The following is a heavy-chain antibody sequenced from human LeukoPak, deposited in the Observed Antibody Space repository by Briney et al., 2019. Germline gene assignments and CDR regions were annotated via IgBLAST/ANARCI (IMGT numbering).Heavy chain of an antibody. CDR2: IISSGGST. Sequence: AGGSLRLSCAASGFTFSDYAMSWVRQAPGKGLEWVSAIISSGGSTYYVDSVEGRFTISRDNSKNTLYLQMNSLRADDTAVYYCAKDLSSGWFDYWGQGVLVTVSS. V-gene: IGHV3-23*01. J-gene: IGHJ4*02. D-gene: IGHD6-19*01. CDR3: AKDLSSGWFDY. CDR1: GFTFSDYA.